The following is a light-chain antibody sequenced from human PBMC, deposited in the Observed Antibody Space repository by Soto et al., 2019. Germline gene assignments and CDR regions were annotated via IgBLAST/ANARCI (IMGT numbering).Light chain of an antibody. Sequence: EIVMTQSPATLSVSPGERATLSCRASQSVSSNLAWYQQKPGQAPRLLIYGVSTRATGIPARFSGSGSGTEFTLTISSLQSEDFAVYYCQQYNNWPPRLTVGGGTKVEIK. J-gene: IGKJ4*01. V-gene: IGKV3-15*01. CDR1: QSVSSN. CDR2: GVS. CDR3: QQYNNWPPRLT.